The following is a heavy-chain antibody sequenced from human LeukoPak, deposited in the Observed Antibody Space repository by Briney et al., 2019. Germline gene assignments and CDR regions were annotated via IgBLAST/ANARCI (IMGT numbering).Heavy chain of an antibody. J-gene: IGHJ3*02. CDR3: AREPLGEWSPFDAFDI. D-gene: IGHD3-16*01. Sequence: ASVKVSCKASGYTFMNFDINWVRQATGQGPEWMGWMNPNSGNTGYAQKFQGRVTITRNTSISTAYMELSNLRSEDTAVYYCAREPLGEWSPFDAFDIWGQGTMVTVSS. V-gene: IGHV1-8*01. CDR2: MNPNSGNT. CDR1: GYTFMNFD.